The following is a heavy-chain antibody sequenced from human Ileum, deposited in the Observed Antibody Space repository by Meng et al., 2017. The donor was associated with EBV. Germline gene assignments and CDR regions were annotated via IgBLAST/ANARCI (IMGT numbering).Heavy chain of an antibody. Sequence: VQQQESGAGVLKPSQALVHTCAVAGGSISSGVYHWSWIRQPPGKGLEWIGCSGGTYYNPYLKSRLTISVDTSKNQFSLKLDSATAADTAVYYCAIYAVGGSGQGYWGQGTLVTVSS. V-gene: IGHV4-30-4*01. J-gene: IGHJ4*02. CDR1: GGSISSGVYH. CDR2: CSGGT. D-gene: IGHD1-26*01. CDR3: AIYAVGGSGQGY.